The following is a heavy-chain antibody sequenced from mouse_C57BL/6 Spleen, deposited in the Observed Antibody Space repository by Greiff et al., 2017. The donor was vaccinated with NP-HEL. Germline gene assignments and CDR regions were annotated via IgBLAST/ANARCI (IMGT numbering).Heavy chain of an antibody. Sequence: QVQLQQSGPELVKPGASVKISCKASGYAFSSSWMNWVKQRPGKGLEWIGRIYPGDGDTNYNGKFKGKATLTADKSSSTAYMQLSSLTSEDSAVYFCARMYYSKEAMDYWGQGTSVTVSS. CDR3: ARMYYSKEAMDY. J-gene: IGHJ4*01. CDR2: IYPGDGDT. CDR1: GYAFSSSW. V-gene: IGHV1-82*01. D-gene: IGHD2-5*01.